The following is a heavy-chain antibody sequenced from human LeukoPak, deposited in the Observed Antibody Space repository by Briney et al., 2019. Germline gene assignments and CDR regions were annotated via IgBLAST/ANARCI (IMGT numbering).Heavy chain of an antibody. D-gene: IGHD2-15*01. J-gene: IGHJ5*02. CDR2: IKQDGNEK. CDR1: GFTFSSYW. CDR3: VRGGESTWS. V-gene: IGHV3-7*01. Sequence: GGSLRLSCVASGFTFSSYWMSWVRQAPGKGLEWVANIKQDGNEKYYVDSVKGRFTISRDNAKNSLYLQMNSLRAEDTAVYYCVRGGESTWSWGQGTLVTVSS.